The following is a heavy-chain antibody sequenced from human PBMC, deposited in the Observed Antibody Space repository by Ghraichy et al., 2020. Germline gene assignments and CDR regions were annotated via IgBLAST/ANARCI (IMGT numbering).Heavy chain of an antibody. CDR1: GGSISSSDY. Sequence: SETLSLTCTVSGGSISSSDYWSWIRQPAGKGLEWIGLIYTSGRTNYTPSLKSRVTMSLDTSKNQFSLKLSSVTAADTAVYYCVSPEGYWGQGTLVTVPS. CDR2: IYTSGRT. CDR3: VSPEGY. J-gene: IGHJ4*02. V-gene: IGHV4-4*07.